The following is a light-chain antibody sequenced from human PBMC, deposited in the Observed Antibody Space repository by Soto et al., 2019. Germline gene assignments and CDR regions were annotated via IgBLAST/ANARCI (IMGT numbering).Light chain of an antibody. CDR1: QSHLHSNGYNY. J-gene: IGKJ2*01. CDR2: LGS. V-gene: IGKV2-28*01. CDR3: MQALQTPYT. Sequence: DIVMTQSPLSLPVTPGEPASISCRSSQSHLHSNGYNYLDWYLQKPGQSPQLLIYLGSNRASGVPDRFSGSGSGTDFTLKISRVEAEDVGVYYCMQALQTPYTFGQGTKPEIK.